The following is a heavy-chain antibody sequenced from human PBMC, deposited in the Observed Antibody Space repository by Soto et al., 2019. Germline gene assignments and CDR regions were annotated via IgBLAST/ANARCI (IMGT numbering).Heavy chain of an antibody. CDR2: ISAYNAHT. J-gene: IGHJ4*02. D-gene: IGHD6-6*01. CDR3: ARVFRWSSSSWGFDS. CDR1: GYTFISYG. V-gene: IGHV1-18*01. Sequence: QVQLVQSGAEVKKPGASVKVSCKASGYTFISYGITWVRQAPGQGLEWMGWISAYNAHTNYGQKFQDRVSLTTDTSTNTSYMEMRSLRSDDTAFYFSARVFRWSSSSWGFDSWGQGTLVTVSS.